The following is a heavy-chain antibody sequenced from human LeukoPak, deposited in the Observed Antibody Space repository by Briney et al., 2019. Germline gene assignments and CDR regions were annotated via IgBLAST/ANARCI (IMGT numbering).Heavy chain of an antibody. V-gene: IGHV3-15*01. CDR2: IKSKTDGGTT. D-gene: IGHD2-21*02. CDR1: GFTFSSYS. Sequence: SGGSLRFSCAASGFTFSSYSMNWVRQAPGKGLEWVGRIKSKTDGGTTDYAAPVKGRFTISRDDSKNTLYLQMNSLKTEDTAVYYCTREAVTANGYFDYWGQGTLVTVSS. CDR3: TREAVTANGYFDY. J-gene: IGHJ4*02.